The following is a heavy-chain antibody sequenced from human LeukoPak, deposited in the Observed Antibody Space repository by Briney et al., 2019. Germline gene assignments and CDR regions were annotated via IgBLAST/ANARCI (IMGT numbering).Heavy chain of an antibody. CDR1: GGSISSYY. Sequence: PSETLSLTCTVSGGSISSYYWSWIRQPPGKGLKWIGYIYYSGSTNYNPSLKSRVTISVDTSKNQFSLKLSSVTAADTAVYYCARDSGYDFGWFDPWGQGTLVTVSS. J-gene: IGHJ5*02. D-gene: IGHD5-12*01. CDR2: IYYSGST. CDR3: ARDSGYDFGWFDP. V-gene: IGHV4-59*01.